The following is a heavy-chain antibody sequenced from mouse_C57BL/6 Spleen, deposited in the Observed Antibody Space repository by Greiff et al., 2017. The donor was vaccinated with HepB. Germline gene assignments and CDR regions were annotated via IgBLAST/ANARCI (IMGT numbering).Heavy chain of an antibody. CDR2: IYPGNSDT. Sequence: EVQLQQSGTVLARPGASVKMSCKTSGYTFTSYWMHWVKQRPGQGLEWIGAIYPGNSDTSYNQKFKGKAKLTAVTSASTAYMELSSLTNEDSAVYYCTSYEYDGYWYFDVWGTGTTVTVSS. J-gene: IGHJ1*03. CDR3: TSYEYDGYWYFDV. D-gene: IGHD2-4*01. CDR1: GYTFTSYW. V-gene: IGHV1-5*01.